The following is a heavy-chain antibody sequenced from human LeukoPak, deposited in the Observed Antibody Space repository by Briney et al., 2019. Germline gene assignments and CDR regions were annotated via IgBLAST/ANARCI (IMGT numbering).Heavy chain of an antibody. J-gene: IGHJ4*02. CDR3: TRDPILGAPDYFDY. Sequence: GGSLRLSCAASGFTFSSYWMSWVRQAPGKGLEWVAVTSPDEGLKFYGDSVKGRFTISRDNSKNTMYLQMNNLREEDTAVYYCTRDPILGAPDYFDYWGQGTLVTVSS. V-gene: IGHV3-30*03. D-gene: IGHD1-26*01. CDR2: TSPDEGLK. CDR1: GFTFSSYW.